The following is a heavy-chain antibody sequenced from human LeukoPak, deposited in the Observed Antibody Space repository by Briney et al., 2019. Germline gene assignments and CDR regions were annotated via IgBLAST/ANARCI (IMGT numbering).Heavy chain of an antibody. D-gene: IGHD2-2*01. CDR2: ISYDGSNK. CDR3: ARDIVVVPAADNWFDP. CDR1: GFTFSSYA. Sequence: GRSLRLSCAASGFTFSSYAMHWVRQAPGKGLEWVAVISYDGSNKYYADSVKGRFTISRDNSRNTLYLQMNSLRAEDTAAYYCARDIVVVPAADNWFDPWGQGTLVTVSS. V-gene: IGHV3-30-3*01. J-gene: IGHJ5*02.